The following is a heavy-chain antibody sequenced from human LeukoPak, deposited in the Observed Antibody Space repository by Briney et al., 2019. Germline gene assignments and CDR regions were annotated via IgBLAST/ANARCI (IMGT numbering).Heavy chain of an antibody. CDR2: ISYDGSNK. D-gene: IGHD3-22*01. CDR1: GFTFSSYG. CDR3: ARVLHKRNYDSTTYYGY. Sequence: GGSLRLSCAASGFTFSSYGMHWVRQAPGKGLEWVAVISYDGSNKYYADSVKGRFTISRDNSKNTLYLQMNSLRAEDTAVYYCARVLHKRNYDSTTYYGYWGQGTLVTVSS. J-gene: IGHJ4*02. V-gene: IGHV3-30*03.